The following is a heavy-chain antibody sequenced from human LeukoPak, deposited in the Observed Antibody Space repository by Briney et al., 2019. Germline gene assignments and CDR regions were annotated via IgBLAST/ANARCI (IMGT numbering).Heavy chain of an antibody. J-gene: IGHJ5*02. V-gene: IGHV4-31*03. CDR3: ARAYYDSSGHTP. Sequence: PSETLSLTCTVSGGSISSGVYYWSWIRQHPGTGLEWIGYIYYSGSTYYNPSLKSRVTISVDTSKNQFSLKLSSVTAADTAVYYCARAYYDSSGHTPWGQGTLVTVSS. CDR1: GGSISSGVYY. CDR2: IYYSGST. D-gene: IGHD3-22*01.